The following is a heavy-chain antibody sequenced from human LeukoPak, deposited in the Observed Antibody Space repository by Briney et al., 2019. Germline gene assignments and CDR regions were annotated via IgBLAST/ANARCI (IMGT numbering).Heavy chain of an antibody. Sequence: SETLSLTCTVSGGSISSYYWSWIRQPAGKGLEWIGRIYTSGSTNYNPSLKSRVTISVDTSKNQFSLKLSSVTAADTAVYYCARGRASRSSSWFAYWGQGTLVTVSS. V-gene: IGHV4-4*07. CDR3: ARGRASRSSSWFAY. D-gene: IGHD6-13*01. J-gene: IGHJ4*02. CDR2: IYTSGST. CDR1: GGSISSYY.